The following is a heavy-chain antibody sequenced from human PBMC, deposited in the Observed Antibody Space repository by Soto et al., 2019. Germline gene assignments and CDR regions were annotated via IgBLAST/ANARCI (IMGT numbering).Heavy chain of an antibody. D-gene: IGHD3-3*01. J-gene: IGHJ4*02. CDR3: TRRVPTKEFDY. Sequence: QVHLVQSGAEVKKPGASVKVSCKAFGYTFTSYDINWVRQATGQGLEWMGWMNPNSGNTDYAQKFQGRVTMTRDTYISTAYMEVSSLSSEDTAVYYCTRRVPTKEFDYWGQGTLVTVSS. CDR1: GYTFTSYD. V-gene: IGHV1-8*02. CDR2: MNPNSGNT.